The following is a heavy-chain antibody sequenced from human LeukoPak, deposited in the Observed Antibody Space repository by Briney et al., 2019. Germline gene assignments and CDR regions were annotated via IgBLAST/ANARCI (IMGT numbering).Heavy chain of an antibody. Sequence: ESGPTLVNPTQTLTLTCTFSGFSLSTSAVGVGWIRQPPGKALEWLALIYWNDDKRYSPSLKSRLTITKDTSKNQVVLTMTNMDPVDTATYYCAHSRAQYSSVWYWYFDYWGQGTLVTVSS. V-gene: IGHV2-5*01. D-gene: IGHD6-13*01. J-gene: IGHJ4*02. CDR1: GFSLSTSAVG. CDR2: IYWNDDK. CDR3: AHSRAQYSSVWYWYFDY.